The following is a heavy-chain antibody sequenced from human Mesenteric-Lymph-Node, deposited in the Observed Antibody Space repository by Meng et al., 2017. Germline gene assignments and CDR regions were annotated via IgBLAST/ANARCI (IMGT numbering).Heavy chain of an antibody. CDR3: ARGKKFATTVDGYYFDY. D-gene: IGHD4-11*01. CDR2: INHSRST. J-gene: IGHJ4*02. CDR1: GRSFSDYF. Sequence: QHQHCGAGLVTPSEPLTRTCAVYGRSFSDYFWTWIRQPPGKGLEWIGEINHSRSTIYNPSLKSRVTISVDTSKNQFSLKLTSVTATDTAVYYCARGKKFATTVDGYYFDYWGQGTLVTVSS. V-gene: IGHV4-34*01.